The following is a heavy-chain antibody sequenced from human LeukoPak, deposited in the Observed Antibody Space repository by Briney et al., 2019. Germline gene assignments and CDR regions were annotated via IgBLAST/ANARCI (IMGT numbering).Heavy chain of an antibody. J-gene: IGHJ4*02. V-gene: IGHV3-21*01. CDR2: MSSNSTYI. CDR1: GFTFSSYS. D-gene: IGHD6-19*01. CDR3: ARDSAARGRYSVAGPFDF. Sequence: RGSLRLSCAASGFTFSSYSMNWVRQAPGKGLEWVSYMSSNSTYIYYADSVKGRFTISRDGAKNSVYLQMNSLRAEDTAIYYCARDSAARGRYSVAGPFDFWGQGSLVTVSA.